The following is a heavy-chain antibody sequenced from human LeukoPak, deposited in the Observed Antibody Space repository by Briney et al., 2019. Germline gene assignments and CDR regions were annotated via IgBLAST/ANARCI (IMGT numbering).Heavy chain of an antibody. J-gene: IGHJ6*02. CDR3: SWSGYGSYYYYGMDV. CDR1: GYTFTSYG. CDR2: ISAYNGNT. D-gene: IGHD3-3*01. Sequence: ASVKVSCKASGYTFTSYGISWVRQAPGQRLEWMGWISAYNGNTNYAQKLQGRVTMTTDTSTSTAYMELRSLRSDDTAVYYCSWSGYGSYYYYGMDVWGQGTTVTVSS. V-gene: IGHV1-18*01.